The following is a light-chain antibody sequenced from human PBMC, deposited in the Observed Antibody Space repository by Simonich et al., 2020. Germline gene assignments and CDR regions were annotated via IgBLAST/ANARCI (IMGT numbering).Light chain of an antibody. CDR1: QSVLYSSNNKNY. V-gene: IGKV4-1*01. Sequence: DIVMTQSPDSLAVSLGERATLNCKSSQSVLYSSNNKNYLAWYQQKPGQPPKLLIYWASTRESGVPDRFSGSGSGTDFTRTISSLQAEDVAVYYCQQYYSTPMYTFGQGTKLEIK. CDR2: WAS. CDR3: QQYYSTPMYT. J-gene: IGKJ2*01.